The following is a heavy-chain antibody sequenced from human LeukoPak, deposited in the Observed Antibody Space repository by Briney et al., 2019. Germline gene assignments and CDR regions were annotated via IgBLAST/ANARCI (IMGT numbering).Heavy chain of an antibody. D-gene: IGHD3-3*01. CDR1: GFTFSSYS. V-gene: IGHV3-21*01. CDR2: ISSSSSYI. CDR3: ARDGITIFGVVIIKDYFDY. Sequence: PGGSLRLSCAASGFTFSSYSMNWVRQAPGKGLEWVSSISSSSSYIYYADSVKGRFTISRDNAKNSLYLQMNSLRAEDTAVYYCARDGITIFGVVIIKDYFDYWGQGILVTVSS. J-gene: IGHJ4*02.